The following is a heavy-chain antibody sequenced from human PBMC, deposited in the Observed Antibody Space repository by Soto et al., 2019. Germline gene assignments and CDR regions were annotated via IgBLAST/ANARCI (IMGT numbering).Heavy chain of an antibody. D-gene: IGHD6-13*01. Sequence: SETLSLTCTVSGGSISSSSYYWGWIRQPPGKGLEWIGSIYYSGSTYYNPSLKSRVTISVDTSKNQFSLKLSSVPAADTAVYYCARSQSSSWPFDYWGQGTLVTVSS. CDR2: IYYSGST. CDR1: GGSISSSSYY. V-gene: IGHV4-39*01. CDR3: ARSQSSSWPFDY. J-gene: IGHJ4*02.